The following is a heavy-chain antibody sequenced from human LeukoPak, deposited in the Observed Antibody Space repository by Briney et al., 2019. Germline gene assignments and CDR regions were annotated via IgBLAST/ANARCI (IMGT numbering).Heavy chain of an antibody. CDR3: ARLGGSSPFDY. D-gene: IGHD6-6*01. J-gene: IGHJ4*02. CDR2: IDSDGSST. Sequence: GGSLRLSCAASGFTFSSYAMSWVRQAPGKGLVWVSRIDSDGSSTTYADSVKGRFTISRDNAKNTLYLQMNSLRADDTAEYYCARLGGSSPFDYWGQGTLVTVSS. CDR1: GFTFSSYA. V-gene: IGHV3-74*01.